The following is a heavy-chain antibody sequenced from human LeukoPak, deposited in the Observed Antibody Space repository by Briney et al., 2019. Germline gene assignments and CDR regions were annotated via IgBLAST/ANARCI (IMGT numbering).Heavy chain of an antibody. Sequence: GGTLRLSCAASGFTFSSYAMSWVRQAPGKGLEWVSAISGSGGSTYYADSVKGRFTISRDNSKNTLYLQMNSLRAEDTAVYYCAKDSARQYYYDSSGYYSFDYWGQGTLVTVSS. CDR1: GFTFSSYA. CDR3: AKDSARQYYYDSSGYYSFDY. J-gene: IGHJ4*02. V-gene: IGHV3-23*01. D-gene: IGHD3-22*01. CDR2: ISGSGGST.